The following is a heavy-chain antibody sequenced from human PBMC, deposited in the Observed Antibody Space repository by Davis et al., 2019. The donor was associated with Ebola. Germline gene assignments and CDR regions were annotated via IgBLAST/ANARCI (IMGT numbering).Heavy chain of an antibody. CDR1: GGSIRSSSYY. D-gene: IGHD2-15*01. CDR3: ARYCSGGSCYSWRWFDP. Sequence: MPSEPLSLTVTVPGGSIRSSSYYWRWIRQPPGRGRVWIGSIYYSGSTYYNPSLKSRVTISVDTSKNQFSLKLSSVTAADTAVYYCARYCSGGSCYSWRWFDPWGQGTLVTVSS. J-gene: IGHJ5*02. V-gene: IGHV4-39*01. CDR2: IYYSGST.